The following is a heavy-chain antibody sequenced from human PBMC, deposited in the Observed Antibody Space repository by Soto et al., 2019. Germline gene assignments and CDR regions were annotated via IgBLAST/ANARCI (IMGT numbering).Heavy chain of an antibody. CDR3: ARVRLGAPTRYFDY. Sequence: HPGGSLRLSCVASGFTFSDHYMDWVRQAPGKGLEWVGRIKNKANGYKTEYAASVEGRITISRDDSKNSLSLQINSLKTEDTAVYYCARVRLGAPTRYFDYRGKGALVTVSS. CDR1: GFTFSDHY. V-gene: IGHV3-72*01. CDR2: IKNKANGYKT. J-gene: IGHJ4*02. D-gene: IGHD1-26*01.